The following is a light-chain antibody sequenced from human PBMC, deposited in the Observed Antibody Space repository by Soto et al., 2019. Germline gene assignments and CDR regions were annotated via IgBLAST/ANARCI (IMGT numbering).Light chain of an antibody. V-gene: IGLV1-51*01. J-gene: IGLJ3*02. CDR2: DNN. CDR3: GTWDSGLSAGV. Sequence: QSVLTQPPSVSAAPGQKVTISCSGTSSNIGNNYVSWYQQLPGTAPKLLLYDNNKRPSGISDRFSGSKSGTSATLGITGRQTGDEAEYYCGTWDSGLSAGVFGGGTKRTVL. CDR1: SSNIGNNY.